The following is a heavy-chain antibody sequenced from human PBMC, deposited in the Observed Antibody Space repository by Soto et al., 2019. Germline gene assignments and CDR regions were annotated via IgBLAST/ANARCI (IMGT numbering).Heavy chain of an antibody. Sequence: SETLSLTCTVSGGSISSYYWSWIRQPPGKGLEWIGYIYYSGSTNYNPSLKSRVTISVDTSKNQFSLKLSSVTAADTAVYYCARDFRHTGERYFDYWGQGTLVTVSS. CDR3: ARDFRHTGERYFDY. CDR2: IYYSGST. J-gene: IGHJ4*02. D-gene: IGHD1-1*01. V-gene: IGHV4-59*01. CDR1: GGSISSYY.